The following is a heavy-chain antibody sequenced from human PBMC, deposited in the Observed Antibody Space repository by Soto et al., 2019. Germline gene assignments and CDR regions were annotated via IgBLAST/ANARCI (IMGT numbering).Heavy chain of an antibody. CDR2: ISGSGGST. V-gene: IGHV3-23*01. D-gene: IGHD3-22*01. CDR1: GFTFSSYA. J-gene: IGHJ2*01. CDR3: AKDWWGISLIVVYWYYDL. Sequence: EVQLLESGGGLVQPGGSLRLSCAASGFTFSSYAMSWVRQAPGKGLEWVSAISGSGGSTYYADSVKGRFTISRDNSKNTLYRQMHSRRAEDTGVYYCAKDWWGISLIVVYWYYDLWGRGTLVTVSS.